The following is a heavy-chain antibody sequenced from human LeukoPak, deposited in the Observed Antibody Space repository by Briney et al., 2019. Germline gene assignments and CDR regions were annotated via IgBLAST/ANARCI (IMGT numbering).Heavy chain of an antibody. CDR3: AREGDWLLGQTTSFDY. CDR1: GGSISSYY. Sequence: SETLSLTCTVSGGSISSYYWSWIRQPAGKGLEWIGRIYTSGSTNYNPSLKSRVTMSVDTSKNQFSLKLSSVTAADTAVYYCAREGDWLLGQTTSFDYWGQGTLVTVSS. CDR2: IYTSGST. D-gene: IGHD3-9*01. J-gene: IGHJ4*02. V-gene: IGHV4-4*07.